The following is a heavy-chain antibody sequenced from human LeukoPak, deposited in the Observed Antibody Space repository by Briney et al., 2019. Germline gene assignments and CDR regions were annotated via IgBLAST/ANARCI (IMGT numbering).Heavy chain of an antibody. CDR3: VRDRIVVATSNWFDP. CDR2: ISSDGSNK. D-gene: IGHD2-15*01. CDR1: GFTFRNYA. V-gene: IGHV3-30*04. Sequence: GGSLRLSCAASGFTFRNYAMHWVRQAPGKGXEWVAVISSDGSNKYYTDSVTGRFTISRDNSNNTLYLQMNSLRPEDTAVYYRVRDRIVVATSNWFDPWGQGTLVTVSS. J-gene: IGHJ5*02.